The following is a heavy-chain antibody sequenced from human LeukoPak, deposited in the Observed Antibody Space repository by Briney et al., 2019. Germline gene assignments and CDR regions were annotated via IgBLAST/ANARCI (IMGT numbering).Heavy chain of an antibody. CDR1: GYSISSGYF. V-gene: IGHV4-38-2*02. CDR2: IYHSGST. J-gene: IGHJ4*02. Sequence: SETLSLTCTVSGYSISSGYFWGWNRQPPGKGLEWIGSIYHSGSTHYNPSLKSRVTISVDTSKNQFSLKLSSVAAADTAVFYLSREVEWLLLLDYFDYWGQGTLVTVSS. CDR3: SREVEWLLLLDYFDY. D-gene: IGHD3-3*01.